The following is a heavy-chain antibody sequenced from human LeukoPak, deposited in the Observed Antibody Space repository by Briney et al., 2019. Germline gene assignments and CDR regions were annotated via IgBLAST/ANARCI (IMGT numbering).Heavy chain of an antibody. J-gene: IGHJ3*01. CDR2: FDPEDGET. D-gene: IGHD3-10*01. Sequence: ASVKVSCKVSGYTLTELSMHWVRQAPGKGLEWMGGFDPEDGETIYAQKFQGRVTMTEDTSTDTAYMELSSLRSEDTAVYYCATAVTIGTLRPDALDVWGQGTMVTVSS. CDR3: ATAVTIGTLRPDALDV. CDR1: GYTLTELS. V-gene: IGHV1-24*01.